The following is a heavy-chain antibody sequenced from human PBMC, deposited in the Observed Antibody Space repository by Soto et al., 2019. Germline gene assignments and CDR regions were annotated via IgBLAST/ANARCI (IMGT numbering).Heavy chain of an antibody. J-gene: IGHJ4*02. V-gene: IGHV3-23*01. Sequence: VGSLRLSCAASGFTFSSYAMSWVSQAPGKGLEWVSAISGSGGSTYYADAVKGRFTISRDNSKNTLYLQMNSLRAEDTAVYYCAKSIRVFYCFDYWGQGTLVTVSS. CDR1: GFTFSSYA. CDR2: ISGSGGST. CDR3: AKSIRVFYCFDY. D-gene: IGHD3-9*01.